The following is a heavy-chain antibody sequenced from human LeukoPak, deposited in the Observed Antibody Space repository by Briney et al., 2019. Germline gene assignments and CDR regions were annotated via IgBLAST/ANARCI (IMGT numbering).Heavy chain of an antibody. Sequence: GGSLRLSCAASGFTFDDYGMSWVRQAPGKGLEWVSGINWNGSSTGYADSVKGRFTISRHNAKNSLYLQMNSLRAEDTALYYCARDRSDYFDYWGQGTLVTVSS. CDR1: GFTFDDYG. CDR3: ARDRSDYFDY. CDR2: INWNGSST. J-gene: IGHJ4*02. V-gene: IGHV3-20*04.